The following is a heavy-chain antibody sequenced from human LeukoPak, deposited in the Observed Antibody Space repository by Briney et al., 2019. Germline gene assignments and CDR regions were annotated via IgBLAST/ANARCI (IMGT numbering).Heavy chain of an antibody. CDR2: IKKDGSEK. J-gene: IGHJ5*02. Sequence: GGSLRLSCAASGFSFSDYWMSWVRQAPGKGLEWVANIKKDGSEKHYVDSVKGRFTISRDNAKNSVYLQMSSLRAEDTAVYHCAKYAHGSGTSFDPWGQGTLVTVSS. V-gene: IGHV3-7*01. D-gene: IGHD3-10*01. CDR1: GFSFSDYW. CDR3: AKYAHGSGTSFDP.